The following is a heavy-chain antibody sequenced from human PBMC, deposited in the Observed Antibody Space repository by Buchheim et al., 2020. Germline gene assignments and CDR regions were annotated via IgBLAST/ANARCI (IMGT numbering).Heavy chain of an antibody. CDR3: ARGRTWIPDY. J-gene: IGHJ4*02. D-gene: IGHD5-18*01. CDR2: INSDGNSA. CDR1: GFTFSSYW. V-gene: IGHV3-74*01. Sequence: EMQLVESGGGLVQPGGSLRLSCAASGFTFSSYWMHWVRQAPGKGLVWVSRINSDGNSAIYADSVKGRFTISRANAKKILYLQMNSLRAEDTAVYYCARGRTWIPDYWGQGTL.